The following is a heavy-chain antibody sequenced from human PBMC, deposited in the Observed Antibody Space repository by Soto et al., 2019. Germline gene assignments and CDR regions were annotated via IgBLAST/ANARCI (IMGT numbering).Heavy chain of an antibody. Sequence: QVHLVQSGGEVKKPGSSVKVSCRVSGGSFRDYAISWVRQAPGQGPEWMGGIMAVFGTATYAQRFQGRVTISADESTSTAYMDLSSLTSGDAAVYYCATSRGFYAAMDVWGQGTTVSVSS. CDR3: ATSRGFYAAMDV. CDR2: IMAVFGTA. CDR1: GGSFRDYA. D-gene: IGHD3-16*01. V-gene: IGHV1-69*01. J-gene: IGHJ6*02.